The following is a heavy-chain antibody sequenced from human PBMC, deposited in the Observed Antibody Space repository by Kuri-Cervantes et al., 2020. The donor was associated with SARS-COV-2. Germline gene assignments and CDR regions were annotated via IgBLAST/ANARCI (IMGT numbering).Heavy chain of an antibody. CDR3: ARDRGKAAYYYDSSGYVY. D-gene: IGHD3-22*01. CDR2: INPSGGST. Sequence: ASVKVSCKTSGYTFTSYYMHWVRQAPGQGLEWMGIINPSGGSTSYAQKFQGRVTMTRDTSTSTVYMELRSLRSDDTAVYYCARDRGKAAYYYDSSGYVYWGQGTLVTVSS. V-gene: IGHV1-46*01. CDR1: GYTFTSYY. J-gene: IGHJ4*02.